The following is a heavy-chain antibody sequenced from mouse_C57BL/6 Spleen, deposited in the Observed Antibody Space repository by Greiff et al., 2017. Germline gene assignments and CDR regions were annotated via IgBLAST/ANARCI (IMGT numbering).Heavy chain of an antibody. CDR2: ISDGGSYT. CDR1: GFTFSSYA. Sequence: EVQVVESGGGLVKPGGSLKLSCAASGFTFSSYAMSWVRQTPEKRLEWVATISDGGSYTYYPDNVKGRFTISRDNAKNNLYLQMSHLKSEDKAMYYCARDNGAWFAYWGQGTLVTVSA. V-gene: IGHV5-4*01. CDR3: ARDNGAWFAY. J-gene: IGHJ3*01.